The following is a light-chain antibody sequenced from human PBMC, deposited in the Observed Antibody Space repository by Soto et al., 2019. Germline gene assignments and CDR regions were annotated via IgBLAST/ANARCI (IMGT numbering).Light chain of an antibody. J-gene: IGLJ1*01. V-gene: IGLV2-8*01. CDR1: SSDVGGYDY. CDR2: EVT. Sequence: QSALTQPPSESGSPGQSVTISCTGTSSDVGGYDYVSWYQQHPGKAPKLMIYEVTKRPSGVPDRFSGSKSGNTASLTVSGLQAEDDADYYCSSYAGSNNFVFGTGIKVTVL. CDR3: SSYAGSNNFV.